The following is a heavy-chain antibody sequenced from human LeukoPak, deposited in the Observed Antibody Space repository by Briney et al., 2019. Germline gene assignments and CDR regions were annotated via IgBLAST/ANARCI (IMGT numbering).Heavy chain of an antibody. CDR3: ARGRTGYHLLPTKKDYSYYYVDV. CDR1: GGSFSGHY. V-gene: IGHV4-34*01. Sequence: SETLSLTCAVYGGSFSGHYWSWIRQPPGKGLEWIGEINHSGSTNYNPSLKSRVTISVDTSKNQFSLKLSSVTAADTTVYYCARGRTGYHLLPTKKDYSYYYVDVWDKGTTVTVSS. J-gene: IGHJ6*03. D-gene: IGHD2-2*01. CDR2: INHSGST.